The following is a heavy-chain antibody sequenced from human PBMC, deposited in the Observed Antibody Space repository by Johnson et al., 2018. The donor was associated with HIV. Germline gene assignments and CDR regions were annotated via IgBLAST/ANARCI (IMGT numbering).Heavy chain of an antibody. Sequence: VQLVEFGGGVVQPGGSLRLSCAASGFIFSSYGMHWVRQAPGKGLEWVANIKQDGSEKYYVDSVKGRFTISRDNAKNSLYLQMNSLRAEDTAVYYCARDKYYLTAITGSAFDIWGQGTMVTVSS. D-gene: IGHD2/OR15-2a*01. CDR1: GFIFSSYG. V-gene: IGHV3-7*01. CDR2: IKQDGSEK. J-gene: IGHJ3*02. CDR3: ARDKYYLTAITGSAFDI.